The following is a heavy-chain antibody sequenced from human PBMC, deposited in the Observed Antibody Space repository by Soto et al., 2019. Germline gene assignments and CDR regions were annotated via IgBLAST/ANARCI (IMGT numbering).Heavy chain of an antibody. Sequence: DLAWIGYIYYSGSTYYNPSLKSRVTISVDTSKNQFSLKLSSVTAADTAVYYCARIVVVVAATWFDPWGQGTLVTVSS. V-gene: IGHV4-31*02. CDR3: ARIVVVVAATWFDP. D-gene: IGHD2-15*01. CDR2: IYYSGST. J-gene: IGHJ5*02.